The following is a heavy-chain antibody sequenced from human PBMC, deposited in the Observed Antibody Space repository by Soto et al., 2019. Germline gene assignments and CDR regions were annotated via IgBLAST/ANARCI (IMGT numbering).Heavy chain of an antibody. CDR1: GYTFTNYD. CDR3: TRAQFEFGSYFGLDV. V-gene: IGHV1-8*01. D-gene: IGHD3-10*01. CDR2: MNPDSENT. J-gene: IGHJ6*02. Sequence: QVHLVQSGAEVKQPGASVRVSCKASGYTFTNYDITCVRHATGQGLEWMGWMNPDSENTGSPQKFQGRVTMNVNTSINTAYMELTSLRSEDTAVYYCTRAQFEFGSYFGLDVWGQGTTVTVSS.